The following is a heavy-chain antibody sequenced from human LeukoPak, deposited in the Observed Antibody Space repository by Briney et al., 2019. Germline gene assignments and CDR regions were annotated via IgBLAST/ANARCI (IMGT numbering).Heavy chain of an antibody. CDR3: ARDRCSSTSCPSYYYYYGMDV. J-gene: IGHJ6*02. CDR1: GYTFTSYG. D-gene: IGHD2-2*01. CDR2: ISAYNGNT. Sequence: GASVKVSCKASGYTFTSYGINWVRQAPGQGLEWMGWISAYNGNTNYAQKLQGRVTMTTDTSTSTAYMELRSLRSDDTAVYYCARDRCSSTSCPSYYYYYGMDVWGQGTTVTVSS. V-gene: IGHV1-18*01.